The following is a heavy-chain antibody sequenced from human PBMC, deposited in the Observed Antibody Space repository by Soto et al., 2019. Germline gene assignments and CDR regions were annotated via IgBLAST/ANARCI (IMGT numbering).Heavy chain of an antibody. D-gene: IGHD3-22*01. CDR1: GGSFSGYY. CDR3: ARGRVVVITIDY. J-gene: IGHJ4*02. V-gene: IGHV4-34*01. Sequence: PSETLSLTCAVYGGSFSGYYWSWIRQPPGKGLEWIGEINHSGSTNYNPSLKSRVTISVDTSKNQFSLKLSSVTAADTAVYYCARGRVVVITIDYWAREPWSPSPQ. CDR2: INHSGST.